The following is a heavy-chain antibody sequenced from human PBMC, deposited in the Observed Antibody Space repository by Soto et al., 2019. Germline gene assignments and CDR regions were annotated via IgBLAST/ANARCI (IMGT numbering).Heavy chain of an antibody. J-gene: IGHJ4*02. CDR3: AKDSNCDYLDRSGYYRLRDEN. CDR2: ISGSGGST. CDR1: GFTFSNYA. Sequence: EVQLLESGGGLLQPGGSLRLSCAASGFTFSNYAMSWVRQAPGKGLEWVSAISGSGGSTYYADSLKGRFTISRDNSKNTLYLQMNSLRAEDTAVYYCAKDSNCDYLDRSGYYRLRDENWGQGTLVTVSS. D-gene: IGHD3-22*01. V-gene: IGHV3-23*01.